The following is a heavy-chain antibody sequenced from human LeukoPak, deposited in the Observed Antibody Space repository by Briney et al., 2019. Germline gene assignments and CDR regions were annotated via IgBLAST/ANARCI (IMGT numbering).Heavy chain of an antibody. CDR2: IYTDDNT. J-gene: IGHJ4*02. CDR1: GFTVNGNY. CDR3: ARYSGTLLRHY. D-gene: IGHD1-26*01. V-gene: IGHV3-53*01. Sequence: GGFLRLSCAASGFTVNGNYMLWVRQAPGKGLECVSVIYTDDNTFYADSVKGRFTISRDNSKNTLYLQMNSLRAEDTAVYYCARYSGTLLRHYWGQGSLVTVSS.